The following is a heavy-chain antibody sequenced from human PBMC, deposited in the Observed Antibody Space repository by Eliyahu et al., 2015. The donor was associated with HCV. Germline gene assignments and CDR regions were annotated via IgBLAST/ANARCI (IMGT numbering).Heavy chain of an antibody. J-gene: IGHJ4*02. D-gene: IGHD3-10*02. CDR3: ARGSPYNVQTGHFDY. Sequence: VQVMQSGAXVKRPGASXXXSCKTSXYKFTSXYIXWVRQVPXQGLEWLAVINPXDGSSSYSPRLRDRVTLTRDTSTSTAFLKLTSLKIEDTALYFCARGSPYNVQTGHFDYWGQGTQVTVSS. V-gene: IGHV1-46*04. CDR2: INPXDGSS. CDR1: XYKFTSXY.